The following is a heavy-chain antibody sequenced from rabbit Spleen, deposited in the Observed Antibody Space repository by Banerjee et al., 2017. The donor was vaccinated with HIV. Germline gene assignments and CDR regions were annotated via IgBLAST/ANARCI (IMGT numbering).Heavy chain of an antibody. Sequence: QEQLEESGGGLVKPEGSLTLTCTASGFSFSSSYWICWVRQAPGKGLELIACIYSSKGTTWYASWAKGRFTISKTSSTTVTLQMTSLTAADTATYFCATPQVYVSTDWGGGFNLWGPGTLVTVS. CDR2: IYSSKGTT. CDR1: GFSFSSSYW. D-gene: IGHD4-1*01. V-gene: IGHV1S45*01. CDR3: ATPQVYVSTDWGGGFNL. J-gene: IGHJ4*01.